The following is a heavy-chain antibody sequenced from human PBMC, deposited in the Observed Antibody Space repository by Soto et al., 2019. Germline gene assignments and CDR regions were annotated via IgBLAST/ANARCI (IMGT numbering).Heavy chain of an antibody. CDR2: ISSSSSTI. CDR3: ARDPWYSSGWYPY. J-gene: IGHJ4*02. V-gene: IGHV3-48*01. D-gene: IGHD6-19*01. CDR1: GFTFSSYS. Sequence: PGGSLRLSCAASGFTFSSYSMNWVRQAPGKGLEWVSYISSSSSTIYYADSVKGRFTISRDNAKNSLYLQMNSLRAEDTAVYYCARDPWYSSGWYPYWGQGTLVTVSS.